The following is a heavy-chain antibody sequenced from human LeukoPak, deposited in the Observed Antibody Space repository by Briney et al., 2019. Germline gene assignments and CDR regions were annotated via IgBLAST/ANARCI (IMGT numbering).Heavy chain of an antibody. Sequence: PGGSLRLSCAASGFTFSSYAMTWVRQAPGKGLEWVSALSGSGGSTYYADSVKGRFTISRDNPQNTLYLQMNSLRAEDTAVYYCAKDWAGSDKRYYFDYWGQGTLVTVSS. CDR1: GFTFSSYA. J-gene: IGHJ4*02. D-gene: IGHD5-24*01. CDR3: AKDWAGSDKRYYFDY. V-gene: IGHV3-23*01. CDR2: LSGSGGST.